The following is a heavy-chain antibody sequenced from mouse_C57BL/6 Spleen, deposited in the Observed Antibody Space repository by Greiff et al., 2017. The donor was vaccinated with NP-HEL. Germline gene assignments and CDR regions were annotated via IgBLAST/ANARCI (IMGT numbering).Heavy chain of an antibody. V-gene: IGHV7-3*01. CDR3: ASRDSSGFSYAMDY. CDR1: GFTFTDYY. D-gene: IGHD3-2*02. Sequence: EVKVVESGGGLVQPGGSLSLSCAASGFTFTDYYMSWVRQPPGKALEWLGFIRNKANGYTTEYSASVKGRFTISRDNSQSILYLQMNALRAEDSATYYCASRDSSGFSYAMDYWGQGTSVTVSS. CDR2: IRNKANGYTT. J-gene: IGHJ4*01.